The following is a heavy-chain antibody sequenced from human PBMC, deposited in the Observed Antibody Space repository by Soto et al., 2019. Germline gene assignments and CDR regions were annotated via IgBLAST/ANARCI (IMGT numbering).Heavy chain of an antibody. J-gene: IGHJ3*02. V-gene: IGHV6-1*01. CDR2: TYYRSKWYN. CDR1: GDSVSSNSAA. D-gene: IGHD7-27*01. CDR3: ARDNSMSWGNRDAFDI. Sequence: KQSQTLSLTFAISGDSVSSNSAAWNWIRQSPSRGLEWLGRTYYRSKWYNDYAVSVKSRITINPDTSKNQFSLQLNSVTPEDTAVYYCARDNSMSWGNRDAFDIWGQGTMVTVSS.